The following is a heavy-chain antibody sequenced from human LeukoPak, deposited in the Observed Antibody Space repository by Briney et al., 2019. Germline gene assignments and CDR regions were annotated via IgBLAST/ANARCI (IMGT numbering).Heavy chain of an antibody. CDR2: IYTSGST. V-gene: IGHV4-61*02. CDR3: ARVRVGATPSYDYFDY. CDR1: GGSISSTSYY. D-gene: IGHD1-26*01. J-gene: IGHJ4*02. Sequence: SQTLSLTCTVSGGSISSTSYYWTWIRQPAGKGLEWIGRIYTSGSTKYNPSLKSRVIISLETSKNQFSLKLSSMTAADTAVYYCARVRVGATPSYDYFDYWGQGTLVTVSS.